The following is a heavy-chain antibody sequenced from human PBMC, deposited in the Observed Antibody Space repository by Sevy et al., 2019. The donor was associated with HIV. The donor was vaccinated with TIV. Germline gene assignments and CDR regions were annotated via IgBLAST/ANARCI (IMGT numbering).Heavy chain of an antibody. D-gene: IGHD2-2*01. CDR3: AKVDVVVPVADYGLDV. J-gene: IGHJ6*02. CDR1: GFTFSNYA. Sequence: GGSLRLSCAASGFTFSNYAMSWVRQAPGKGLEWVSSISRSGGSIHYTDSVKGRFTISRATSKNQLYLQMNSLRAEETAVYYCAKVDVVVPVADYGLDVWGQGTTVTVSS. V-gene: IGHV3-23*01. CDR2: ISRSGGSI.